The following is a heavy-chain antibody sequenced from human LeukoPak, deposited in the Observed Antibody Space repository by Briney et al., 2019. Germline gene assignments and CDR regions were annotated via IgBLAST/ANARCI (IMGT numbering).Heavy chain of an antibody. J-gene: IGHJ4*02. D-gene: IGHD3-22*01. CDR1: GGSISSSSHY. CDR3: VRMSSGYSDS. Sequence: PSETLSLTCTVSGGSISSSSHYWGWIRQPPGKGLEWIGIIFYSGNTYYSPSLKSRLTISIDTSKIQFSLNLSSVTAADTAVYYCVRMSSGYSDSWGQGTLVTASS. V-gene: IGHV4-39*01. CDR2: IFYSGNT.